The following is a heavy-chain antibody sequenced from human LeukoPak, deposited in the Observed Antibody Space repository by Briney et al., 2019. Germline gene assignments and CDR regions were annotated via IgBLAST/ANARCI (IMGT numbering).Heavy chain of an antibody. D-gene: IGHD1-1*01. CDR1: GFTFSSYS. CDR2: ISSSSSSI. Sequence: QPGGSLRLSCGASGFTFSSYSMNWVRQAPGKGLEWVSYISSSSSSIYYADSVKGRFTISRDNAENSLYLQMNSLRAEDTAVYYCARGSHTTPGSYFDYWGQGTLVTVSS. J-gene: IGHJ4*02. CDR3: ARGSHTTPGSYFDY. V-gene: IGHV3-48*01.